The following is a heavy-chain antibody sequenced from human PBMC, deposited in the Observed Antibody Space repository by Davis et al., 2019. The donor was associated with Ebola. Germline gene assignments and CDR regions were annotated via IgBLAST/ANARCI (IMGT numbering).Heavy chain of an antibody. CDR3: ARDGTMVQGVTFDVPTLYYYYYGMDV. V-gene: IGHV1-3*01. Sequence: ASVKVSCKASGYTFTSYAMHWVRQAPGQRLEWMGWINAGNGNTKYSQKFQGRVTITRDTSASTAYMELSSLRSEDTAVYYCARDGTMVQGVTFDVPTLYYYYYGMDVWGQGTTVTVSS. CDR2: INAGNGNT. CDR1: GYTFTSYA. D-gene: IGHD3-10*01. J-gene: IGHJ6*02.